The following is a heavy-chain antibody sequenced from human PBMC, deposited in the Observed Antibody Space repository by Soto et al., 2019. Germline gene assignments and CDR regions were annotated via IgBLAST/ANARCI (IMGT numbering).Heavy chain of an antibody. Sequence: QISLKESGPALVKPTQTLTLTCSFSGFSLTTTGVGVGWIRQPPGKALEWLALIYWDDDERYNPSLKNRLTITKDTSKNLLVLTTTNVDPVDTATYFCALGIAARPFDSWGQGTLVTVSS. D-gene: IGHD6-6*01. CDR1: GFSLTTTGVG. V-gene: IGHV2-5*02. CDR3: ALGIAARPFDS. CDR2: IYWDDDE. J-gene: IGHJ4*02.